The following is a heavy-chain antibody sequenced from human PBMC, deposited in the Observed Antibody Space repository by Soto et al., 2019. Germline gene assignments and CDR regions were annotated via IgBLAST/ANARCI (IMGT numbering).Heavy chain of an antibody. CDR3: ARNRLRQYYYGMDV. Sequence: GXSVKISCEGSGYSFSNHWIAWVRQMPGKGLEWLGVIYPGDSDTRYSPSFRGQVTISADKSISHVYLQWSSLKASDTAMYYCARNRLRQYYYGMDVWGQGSTVTVSS. J-gene: IGHJ6*02. CDR2: IYPGDSDT. V-gene: IGHV5-51*03. D-gene: IGHD3-10*01. CDR1: GYSFSNHW.